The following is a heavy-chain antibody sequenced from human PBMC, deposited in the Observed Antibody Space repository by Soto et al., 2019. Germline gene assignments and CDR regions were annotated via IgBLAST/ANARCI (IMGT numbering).Heavy chain of an antibody. Sequence: QVQLVQSGAEVKKPGSSVKVSCKASGGTFSSYAISWVRQAPGQGLEWMGGIIPIFGTANYAQKFQGRVTITADESTSTAYMELSSLRSEDTAVYYCARDGFRVMVVERAFDIWGQGTMVTVSS. V-gene: IGHV1-69*01. CDR2: IIPIFGTA. D-gene: IGHD2-15*01. J-gene: IGHJ3*02. CDR1: GGTFSSYA. CDR3: ARDGFRVMVVERAFDI.